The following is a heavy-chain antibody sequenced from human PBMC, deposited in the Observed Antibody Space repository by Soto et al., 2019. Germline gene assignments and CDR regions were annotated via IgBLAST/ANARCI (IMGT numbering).Heavy chain of an antibody. J-gene: IGHJ6*02. CDR2: IKQDGSEK. D-gene: IGHD1-26*01. CDR1: GFTFSNYW. CDR3: ARADSGSYYFSDYYGMDV. V-gene: IGHV3-7*03. Sequence: EVQLVESGGGLVQPGGSLRLSCAASGFTFSNYWMSWVRQAPGKGLEWVANIKQDGSEKYYVDSVKGRFTISRDNAKNSLYLQMNSLRAEDTAVYYCARADSGSYYFSDYYGMDVWGQGTTVTVSS.